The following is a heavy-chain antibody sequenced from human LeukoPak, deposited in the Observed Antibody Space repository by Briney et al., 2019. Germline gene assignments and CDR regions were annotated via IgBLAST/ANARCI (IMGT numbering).Heavy chain of an antibody. Sequence: SVKVSCKASGGTFSSYAISWVRQAPGQGLEWMGGIIPIFGTANCAQKFQGRVTITADESTSTAYMELSSLRSEDTAVYYCASCYGGNLHYYYMDVWGKGTTVTISS. J-gene: IGHJ6*03. V-gene: IGHV1-69*13. CDR1: GGTFSSYA. CDR2: IIPIFGTA. D-gene: IGHD4-23*01. CDR3: ASCYGGNLHYYYMDV.